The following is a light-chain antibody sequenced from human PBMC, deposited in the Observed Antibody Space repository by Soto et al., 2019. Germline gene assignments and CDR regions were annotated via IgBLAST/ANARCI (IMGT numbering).Light chain of an antibody. CDR3: QQYNDWQWT. CDR1: QSVSSN. V-gene: IGKV3-15*01. CDR2: DAS. Sequence: EIVLTQSPATLSLSPGERATLSCRASQSVSSNLAWYQQKPGQAPRFLIYDASTRATGVPARFSGSGSGTEFTLTISSLQSEDFAVYYCQQYNDWQWTFGQGTKVDIK. J-gene: IGKJ1*01.